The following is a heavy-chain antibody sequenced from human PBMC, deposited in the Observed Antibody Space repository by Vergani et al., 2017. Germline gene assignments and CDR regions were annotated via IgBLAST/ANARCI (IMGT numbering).Heavy chain of an antibody. Sequence: QVQLQESGPGLVKPSQTLSLTCTVSGGSISSGDYYWSWIRQPPGKGLEWIGYIYYSGSTYYNPSLKSRVTISVDTSKNQFSLKLNSVTAADTAVYYCARHGQIVVVDGDAFDIWGQGTMVTVSS. V-gene: IGHV4-30-4*01. CDR1: GGSISSGDYY. CDR2: IYYSGST. D-gene: IGHD2-15*01. J-gene: IGHJ3*02. CDR3: ARHGQIVVVDGDAFDI.